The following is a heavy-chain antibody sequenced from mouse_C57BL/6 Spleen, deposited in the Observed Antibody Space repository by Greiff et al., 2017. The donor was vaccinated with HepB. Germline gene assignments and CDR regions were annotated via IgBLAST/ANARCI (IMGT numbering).Heavy chain of an antibody. V-gene: IGHV1-50*01. Sequence: VQLQQSGAELVKPGASVKLSCKASGYTFTSYWMQWVKQRPGQGLEWIGEIDPSDSYTNYNQKFKGKATLTVDTSSSTAYMQLSSLTSEDSAVYYCAGGSSEYFDVWGTGTTVTVSS. CDR2: IDPSDSYT. CDR1: GYTFTSYW. CDR3: AGGSSEYFDV. D-gene: IGHD1-1*01. J-gene: IGHJ1*03.